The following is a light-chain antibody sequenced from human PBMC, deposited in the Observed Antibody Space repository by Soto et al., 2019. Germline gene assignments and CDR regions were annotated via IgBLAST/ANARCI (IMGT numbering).Light chain of an antibody. CDR1: QSIISSY. V-gene: IGKV3-15*01. Sequence: EIVLTQSPATLSLSPGERATLSCRASQSIISSYLAWYQQRPGQAPRLLIYGASTRATGISARFSGSGSGTEFTLTISSLQSEDFGVYYCQQYNNWWTFGQGTKVAIK. J-gene: IGKJ1*01. CDR2: GAS. CDR3: QQYNNWWT.